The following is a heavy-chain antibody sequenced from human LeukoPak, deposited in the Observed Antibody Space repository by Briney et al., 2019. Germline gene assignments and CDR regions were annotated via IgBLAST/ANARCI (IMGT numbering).Heavy chain of an antibody. CDR1: GFTFSTYG. D-gene: IGHD3-22*01. CDR2: ISYEGSNY. Sequence: GGSLRLSCAASGFTFSTYGMHWVRQAPGKGLEWVAVISYEGSNYSYADSVTGRLTISRANSKNTLYLQMNSLRAEDTAVYYCERTYYYCTGYYGWEYYFDDWWQRSLVTVAS. V-gene: IGHV3-30*03. CDR3: ERTYYYCTGYYGWEYYFDD. J-gene: IGHJ4*02.